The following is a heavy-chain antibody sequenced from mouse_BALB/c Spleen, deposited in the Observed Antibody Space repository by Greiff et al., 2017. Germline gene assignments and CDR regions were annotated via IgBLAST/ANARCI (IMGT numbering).Heavy chain of an antibody. D-gene: IGHD2-2*01. V-gene: IGHV1S81*02. J-gene: IGHJ3*01. CDR2: INPSNGST. CDR3: ARAGYPAWFAY. Sequence: QVQLKQPGAELVKPGASVKLSCKASGYTFTSYWMHWVKQRPGQGLEWIGEINPSNGSTNYNEKFKSKATLTVDKSSSTAYMQLSSLTSEDSAVYYCARAGYPAWFAYWGQGTLVTVSA. CDR1: GYTFTSYW.